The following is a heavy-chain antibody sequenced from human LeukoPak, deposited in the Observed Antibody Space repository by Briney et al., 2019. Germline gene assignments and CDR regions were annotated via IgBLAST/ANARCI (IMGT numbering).Heavy chain of an antibody. CDR2: FDPEDGET. CDR1: GYTLTELS. V-gene: IGHV1-24*01. Sequence: ASVKVSCKVSGYTLTELSMHWVRQAPGKGREWMGGFDPEDGETIYAQKFQGRVTITADKSTSTAYMELSSLRSEDTAVYYCARDHCSSTSCYSGSYSTTMYYWGQGTLVTVSS. D-gene: IGHD2-2*02. J-gene: IGHJ4*02. CDR3: ARDHCSSTSCYSGSYSTTMYY.